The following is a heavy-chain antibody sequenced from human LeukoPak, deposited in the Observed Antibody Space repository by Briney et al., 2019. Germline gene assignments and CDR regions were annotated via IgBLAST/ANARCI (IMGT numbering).Heavy chain of an antibody. CDR1: GFSLSTSGMC. CDR2: IDWDDDK. Sequence: SGPTLVNPTQTLTLTCTFSGFSLSTSGMCVSWIRQPPGKALEWFARIDWDDDKYYSTSLKTRLTISKDTSKNQVVLTMTNMDPVDTATYYCARIHAADFWSGYYMDVWGKGTTVTVSS. D-gene: IGHD3-3*01. J-gene: IGHJ6*03. CDR3: ARIHAADFWSGYYMDV. V-gene: IGHV2-70*11.